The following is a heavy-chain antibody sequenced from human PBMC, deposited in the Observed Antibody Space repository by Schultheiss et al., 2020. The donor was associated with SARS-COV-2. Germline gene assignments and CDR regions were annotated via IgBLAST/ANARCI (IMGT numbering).Heavy chain of an antibody. D-gene: IGHD1-7*01. V-gene: IGHV4-59*01. CDR1: GGSFSGYY. CDR3: ARTWGNYVYYYYMDV. CDR2: IYYSGST. Sequence: SETLSLTCAVYGGSFSGYYWSWIRQPPGKGLEWIGYIYYSGSTNYNPSLKSRVTISVDTSKNQFSLKLSSVTAADTAVYYCARTWGNYVYYYYMDVWGKGTTVTVSS. J-gene: IGHJ6*03.